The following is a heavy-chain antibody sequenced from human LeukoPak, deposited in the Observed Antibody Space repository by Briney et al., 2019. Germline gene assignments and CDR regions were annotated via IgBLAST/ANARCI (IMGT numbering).Heavy chain of an antibody. V-gene: IGHV3-23*01. Sequence: GGSLRLSCAASGFTFSSYAMSWVRQAPGKGLEWVSAIGASGSDTYYADSVKGRFTISRDNSKNTLYLQMNSLRAEDTAVFYCAKVTGGAAMAVDYWGQGTLVTVSS. CDR1: GFTFSSYA. D-gene: IGHD6-13*01. CDR2: IGASGSDT. J-gene: IGHJ4*02. CDR3: AKVTGGAAMAVDY.